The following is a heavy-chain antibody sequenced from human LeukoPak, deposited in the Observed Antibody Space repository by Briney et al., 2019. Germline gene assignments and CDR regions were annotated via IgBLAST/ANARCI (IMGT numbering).Heavy chain of an antibody. V-gene: IGHV3-23*01. CDR3: AKDRTATIQVDY. CDR2: ISGGGGST. Sequence: GGSLRLSCAASGFTFSSYAMNWVRQAPGKGLEWVSGISGGGGSTDYADSVKGRFTISRDNSKNTLYLQMNSLRAEDAAVYYCAKDRTATIQVDYWGQGTLVTVSS. J-gene: IGHJ4*02. CDR1: GFTFSSYA. D-gene: IGHD5-24*01.